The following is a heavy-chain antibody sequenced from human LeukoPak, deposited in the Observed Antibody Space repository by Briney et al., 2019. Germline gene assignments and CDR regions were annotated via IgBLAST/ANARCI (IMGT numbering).Heavy chain of an antibody. D-gene: IGHD3-22*01. CDR2: ISGSGGST. Sequence: GGSLRLSCAASGFTFSSYAMSWVRQAPGKGLEWVSAISGSGGSTYYADSVKGRFTISRDNSKNTLYLQMNSLRAEDTAVYYCARWDYYDSSGYRSKGNFDYWGQGTLVTVSS. J-gene: IGHJ4*02. V-gene: IGHV3-23*01. CDR3: ARWDYYDSSGYRSKGNFDY. CDR1: GFTFSSYA.